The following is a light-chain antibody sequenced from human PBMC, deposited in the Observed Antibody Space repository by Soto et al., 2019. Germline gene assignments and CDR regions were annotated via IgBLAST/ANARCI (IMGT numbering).Light chain of an antibody. CDR3: SSYTSSSSLV. V-gene: IGLV2-14*01. J-gene: IGLJ3*02. Sequence: QSALTQPASVSGSPGQSITISCTGTSSDVGAYNFVSWYQQHPAKAPKLMIYEVTNRPSGVSNRFSGSKSGNTASLTISGLQAEDEADYYCSSYTSSSSLVFGGGTQLTVL. CDR2: EVT. CDR1: SSDVGAYNF.